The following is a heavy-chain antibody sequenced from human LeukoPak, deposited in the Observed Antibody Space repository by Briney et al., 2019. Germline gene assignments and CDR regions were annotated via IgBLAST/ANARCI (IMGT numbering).Heavy chain of an antibody. Sequence: GGSLRLSCAASGFTFSSYWMSWVRQAPGKGLEWVANIMVDGSEKHYVDSVKGRFTISRDNAENSLYLQMYSLRAEDTAVYYCAREGYGGDSMGLDYWGQGTLVTVSS. CDR3: AREGYGGDSMGLDY. J-gene: IGHJ4*02. CDR1: GFTFSSYW. V-gene: IGHV3-7*01. CDR2: IMVDGSEK. D-gene: IGHD2-21*02.